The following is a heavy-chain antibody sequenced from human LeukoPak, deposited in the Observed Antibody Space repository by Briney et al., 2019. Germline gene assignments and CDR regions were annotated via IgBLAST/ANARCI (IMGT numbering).Heavy chain of an antibody. V-gene: IGHV3-7*01. CDR3: ARDAGNSGYGCDL. CDR2: IQQDGSEE. D-gene: IGHD5-12*01. J-gene: IGHJ5*02. Sequence: GGSLRLSCVVSGFTFSNYWMSWVRQAPGKGLEWVANIQQDGSEEYYVDSVKGRFTISRDNARNSLYLQMNNLRGEDTAIYYCARDAGNSGYGCDLWGQGTLVTVSS. CDR1: GFTFSNYW.